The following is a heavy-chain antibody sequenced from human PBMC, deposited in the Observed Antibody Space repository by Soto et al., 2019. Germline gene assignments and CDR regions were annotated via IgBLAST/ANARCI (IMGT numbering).Heavy chain of an antibody. CDR2: IFYSGSP. J-gene: IGHJ3*02. V-gene: IGHV4-31*03. Sequence: LSLTCPETGDSISRGGYYWRWIRRAPGKVLVWSGHIFYSGSPYHNPSFKSRVTISVDTSKNQFSLKLSSVTAADTAVYYCARSRFGDHDPAFDIFGQGTMV. D-gene: IGHD3-10*01. CDR1: GDSISRGGYY. CDR3: ARSRFGDHDPAFDI.